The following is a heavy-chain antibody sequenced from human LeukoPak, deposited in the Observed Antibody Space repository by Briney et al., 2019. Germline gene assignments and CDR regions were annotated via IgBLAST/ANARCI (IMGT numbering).Heavy chain of an antibody. J-gene: IGHJ5*02. D-gene: IGHD5-12*01. Sequence: AAGTVSFTGSGYTFTIYGISGVGQAPGQGGEGMGWISAYNGTTNSAQNLQGRVPLTTAASTTTAYLELRSLRSYDTAVYYCARGGSGYDYSRSWFDPWGQGTLVTVSS. CDR3: ARGGSGYDYSRSWFDP. CDR1: GYTFTIYG. CDR2: ISAYNGTT. V-gene: IGHV1-18*01.